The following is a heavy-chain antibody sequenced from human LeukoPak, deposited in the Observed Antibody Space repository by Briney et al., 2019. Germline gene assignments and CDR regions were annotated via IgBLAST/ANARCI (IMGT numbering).Heavy chain of an antibody. CDR3: ARDLYSSSSGFDY. CDR2: LSSSSSSI. V-gene: IGHV3-48*02. Sequence: GGSLRLSCAASGFTFSSYSMNWVRQAPGKGLEWVSYLSSSSSSIYYADSVKGRFTISRDNAKNSLFLQMNSLSDEDTALYYCARDLYSSSSGFDYWGQGTLVTVSS. J-gene: IGHJ4*02. CDR1: GFTFSSYS. D-gene: IGHD6-6*01.